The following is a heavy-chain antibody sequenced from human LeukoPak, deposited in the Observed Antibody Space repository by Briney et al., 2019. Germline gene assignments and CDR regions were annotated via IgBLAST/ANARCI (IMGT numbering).Heavy chain of an antibody. CDR2: IIPIHGIA. J-gene: IGHJ4*02. CDR3: ARRSNTRAYSSSSWTVDY. Sequence: SVKVSCKASGGSFSSYTISWVRQAPGQGLEWMGRIIPIHGIANYAQKFQGRVTITADKSTSTAYMELSSLRSEDTAVYYCARRSNTRAYSSSSWTVDYWGQGTLVTVSS. V-gene: IGHV1-69*02. CDR1: GGSFSSYT. D-gene: IGHD6-6*01.